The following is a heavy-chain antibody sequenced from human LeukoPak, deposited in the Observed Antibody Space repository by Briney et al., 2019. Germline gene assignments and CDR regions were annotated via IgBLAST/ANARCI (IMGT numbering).Heavy chain of an antibody. CDR1: GGTFSSYA. D-gene: IGHD1-26*01. J-gene: IGHJ4*02. Sequence: SVKVSCKASGGTFSSYAISWVRQAPGQGLEWMGGIIPIFGTANYAQKFQGRVTITTDESTSTAYMELSSLRSEDTAVYYCARSRQWELRNEIFDYWGQGTLVTVSS. CDR2: IIPIFGTA. V-gene: IGHV1-69*05. CDR3: ARSRQWELRNEIFDY.